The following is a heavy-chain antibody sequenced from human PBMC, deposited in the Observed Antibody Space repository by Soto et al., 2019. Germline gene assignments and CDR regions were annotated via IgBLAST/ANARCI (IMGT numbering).Heavy chain of an antibody. CDR2: ISSSSSYI. CDR1: GFTFSSYS. CDR3: ARERGYYYCMDV. Sequence: GGSLRLSCAASGFTFSSYSMNWVRQAPGKGLEWVSSISSSSSYIYYADSVKGRFTISRDNAKNSLYLQMNSLRAEDTAVYYCARERGYYYCMDVWGQGTTVTVSS. D-gene: IGHD3-10*01. J-gene: IGHJ6*02. V-gene: IGHV3-21*01.